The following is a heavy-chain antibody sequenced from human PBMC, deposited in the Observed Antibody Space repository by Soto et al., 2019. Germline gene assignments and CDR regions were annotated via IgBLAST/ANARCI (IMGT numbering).Heavy chain of an antibody. CDR1: GFIFGSYA. J-gene: IGHJ4*02. Sequence: HPGGSLRLSCAASGFIFGSYAMSWVRQAPGKGLEWVSTISGSGNNTFYADSVKGRFTISRDNSKNMLYLQMNSLRAEDTAVYYCAKHEGSSTSCYNSWGQGTLVTVSS. CDR3: AKHEGSSTSCYNS. V-gene: IGHV3-23*01. CDR2: ISGSGNNT. D-gene: IGHD2-2*02.